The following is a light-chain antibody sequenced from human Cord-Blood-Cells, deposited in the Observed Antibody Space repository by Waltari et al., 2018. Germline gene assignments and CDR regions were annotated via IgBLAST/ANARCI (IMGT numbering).Light chain of an antibody. Sequence: DIQMTQSPPSLSASVGDSVTITFRASQSISSYLNWYQQKPGKAPKLLIYASSSLQSGVPSMFSGSGSGTDFTLTISSLQPEDFSTYYCQQSYSTPFTFGPGTKVDIK. CDR2: ASS. V-gene: IGKV1-39*01. CDR1: QSISSY. J-gene: IGKJ3*01. CDR3: QQSYSTPFT.